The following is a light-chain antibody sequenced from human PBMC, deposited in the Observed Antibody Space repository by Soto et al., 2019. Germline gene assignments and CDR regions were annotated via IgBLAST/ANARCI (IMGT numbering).Light chain of an antibody. J-gene: IGKJ5*01. CDR3: MQALQTPIT. V-gene: IGKV2-28*01. CDR1: ESLLQSNGYNY. CDR2: LGS. Sequence: DIVMTQSPLSLPVTPGEPASISCRPSESLLQSNGYNYLDWYLQKPGQSPQLLIYLGSDRASGVPDRFSGSGSGTDFTLKLSRVEAEDVGVYYCMQALQTPITFGQGTRLEIK.